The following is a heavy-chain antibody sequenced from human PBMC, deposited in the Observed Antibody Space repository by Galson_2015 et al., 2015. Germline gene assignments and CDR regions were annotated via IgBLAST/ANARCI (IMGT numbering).Heavy chain of an antibody. J-gene: IGHJ4*02. Sequence: SLRLSCAASGFTFSGYAMHWVRQAPGKGLEWVAVISYDGSNKYYADSVKGRFTISRDNSKNTLYLQMNSLRAEDTAVYYCARGSGGDDYGDYWIVIAYWSQGSLVTVSS. CDR3: ARGSGGDDYGDYWIVIAY. CDR2: ISYDGSNK. D-gene: IGHD4-17*01. CDR1: GFTFSGYA. V-gene: IGHV3-30*01.